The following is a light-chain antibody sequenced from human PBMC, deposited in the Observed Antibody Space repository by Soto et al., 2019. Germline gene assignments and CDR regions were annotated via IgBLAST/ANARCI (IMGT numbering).Light chain of an antibody. V-gene: IGKV1-5*03. J-gene: IGKJ1*01. Sequence: DIQMTQSPSTLSASIGDRVTITCRASQNISNWLAWYQQKPGKAPKLLIYKASSLEGGVPSRFSGSASGTEFTLTISSLQPDDFATYHCQHYDGFPWTFGQGTKVDIK. CDR3: QHYDGFPWT. CDR2: KAS. CDR1: QNISNW.